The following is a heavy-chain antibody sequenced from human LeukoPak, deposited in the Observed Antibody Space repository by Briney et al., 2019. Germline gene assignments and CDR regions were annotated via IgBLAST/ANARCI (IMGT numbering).Heavy chain of an antibody. J-gene: IGHJ4*02. D-gene: IGHD2-2*01. CDR3: ARVNAGPDH. V-gene: IGHV1-2*02. CDR1: GYTFIHYY. CDR2: MNPNNGDT. Sequence: ASVKVSCKASGYTFIHYYIHWMRQAPGQGLEWMGWMNPNNGDTKYAQKFQGRVTMTRDTPISTAYMELSRLKSDDTAVYYYARVNAGPDHWGQGTLVTVSS.